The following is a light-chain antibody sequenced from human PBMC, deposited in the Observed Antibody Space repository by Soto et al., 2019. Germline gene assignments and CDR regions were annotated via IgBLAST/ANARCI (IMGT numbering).Light chain of an antibody. Sequence: DVVMTQSPLSLSVTLGQPPSISCRSSQGLVYSDGNTFLNWLHQRPGQSPRRLIYQVSNRDSGVPDRFSGSGSGTDYTLTISRVEAEDVGIYYCVQGTHWPWTFGQGTKVEIK. CDR2: QVS. V-gene: IGKV2-30*01. CDR3: VQGTHWPWT. J-gene: IGKJ1*01. CDR1: QGLVYSDGNTF.